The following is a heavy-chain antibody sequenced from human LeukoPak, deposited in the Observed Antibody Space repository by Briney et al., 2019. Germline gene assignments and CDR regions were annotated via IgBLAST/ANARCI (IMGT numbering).Heavy chain of an antibody. CDR1: GFTFSSYS. J-gene: IGHJ4*02. Sequence: GGSLRLSCAASGFTFSSYSMNWVRQAPGKGLEWVSSISSSSSYIYYADSVKGRFTISRDNAKNSLYLQMNSLRAEDTAVYYCARDGLNYGSGSYYRRGGGDYWGQGTLVTVSS. D-gene: IGHD3-10*01. V-gene: IGHV3-21*01. CDR3: ARDGLNYGSGSYYRRGGGDY. CDR2: ISSSSSYI.